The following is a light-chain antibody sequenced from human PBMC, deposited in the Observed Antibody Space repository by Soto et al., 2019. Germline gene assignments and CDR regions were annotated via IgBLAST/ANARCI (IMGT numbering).Light chain of an antibody. V-gene: IGLV2-8*01. J-gene: IGLJ2*01. CDR3: SSYAGSNNFWV. Sequence: QSALTQPPSASGSPGQSVTISCTGTSSDVGSYNYVSWYQEYPGKAPKLMIYEVSKRPSGVPDRFSGSKSGNTASLTVSGLQPEDEADYYCSSYAGSNNFWVFGGGTQLTVL. CDR1: SSDVGSYNY. CDR2: EVS.